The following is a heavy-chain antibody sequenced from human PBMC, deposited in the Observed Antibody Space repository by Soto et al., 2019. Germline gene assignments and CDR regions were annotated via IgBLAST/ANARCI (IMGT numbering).Heavy chain of an antibody. Sequence: QVQLVQSGAEVNKPESSVKVSCKAPGGTFSTYAISWVRQAPGQGLEWMGGIIPMFGTANYAQRFQDRVTITADEFTITVYMELRSLRSEDTAVYFCASGILLWLRRINNGYSGWGQGTLVTVSS. CDR3: ASGILLWLRRINNGYSG. V-gene: IGHV1-69*12. CDR2: IIPMFGTA. D-gene: IGHD5-12*01. J-gene: IGHJ4*02. CDR1: GGTFSTYA.